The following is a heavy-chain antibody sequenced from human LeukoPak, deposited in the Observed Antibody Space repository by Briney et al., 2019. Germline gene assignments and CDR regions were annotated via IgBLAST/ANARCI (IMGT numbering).Heavy chain of an antibody. CDR3: TSQGFMYSSAWYEHY. CDR2: IRSKTNNYSK. V-gene: IGHV3-73*01. Sequence: GGSLRLSCAASGFTFSGSAMYWVRQASGKGLEWVCPIRSKTNNYSKVYAASGRGRFTISRDDSKSTAYLQMNSLKSEDTAVYYCTSQGFMYSSAWYEHYWGQGTLVTVSS. D-gene: IGHD6-19*01. CDR1: GFTFSGSA. J-gene: IGHJ4*02.